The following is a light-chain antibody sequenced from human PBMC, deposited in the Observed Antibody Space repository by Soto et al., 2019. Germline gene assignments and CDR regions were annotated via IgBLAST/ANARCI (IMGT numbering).Light chain of an antibody. Sequence: QSALTQPPSASGSPGQSVTISCTGTSSDVDGYFYFSWYQQRPGKAPKLMIYEVSKRPSGVPDRFSGSRSGNTASLTVSGLQAEDEADYYCSSYAGSNKLVFGGGTKLTVL. CDR3: SSYAGSNKLV. V-gene: IGLV2-8*01. CDR1: SSDVDGYFY. J-gene: IGLJ2*01. CDR2: EVS.